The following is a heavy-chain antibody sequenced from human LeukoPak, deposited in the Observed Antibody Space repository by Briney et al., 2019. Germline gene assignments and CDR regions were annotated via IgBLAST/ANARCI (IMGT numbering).Heavy chain of an antibody. V-gene: IGHV1-2*02. CDR2: INPNSGGT. CDR3: ARDLDYGSGSFSN. CDR1: GYAFTDFY. D-gene: IGHD3-10*01. Sequence: GASVEVSCKASGYAFTDFYIHWVRQAPGQGLEWMGWINPNSGGTTYAQKFQGRVTMTTDTSISTAYLELNGLRSDDTAVYYCARDLDYGSGSFSNWGQGAIVTVSS. J-gene: IGHJ4*02.